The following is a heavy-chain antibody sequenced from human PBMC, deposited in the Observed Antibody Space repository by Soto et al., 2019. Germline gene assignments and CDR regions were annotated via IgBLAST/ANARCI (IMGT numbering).Heavy chain of an antibody. V-gene: IGHV1-69*04. CDR1: GGTFSSYT. CDR3: ARDGREVRGVINGAFDI. J-gene: IGHJ3*02. D-gene: IGHD3-10*01. CDR2: IIPILGIA. Sequence: SVKVSCKASGGTFSSYTISWVRQAPGQGLEWMGRIIPILGIANYAQKFQGRVTITADKSTSTAYMELSSLRSEDTAVYYCARDGREVRGVINGAFDIWGQGTMVTVSS.